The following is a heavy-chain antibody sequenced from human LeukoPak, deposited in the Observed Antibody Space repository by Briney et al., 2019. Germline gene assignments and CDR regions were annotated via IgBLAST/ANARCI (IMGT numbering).Heavy chain of an antibody. CDR2: IIPIFGTA. CDR3: ARESVVWIQVWSYFYY. V-gene: IGHV1-69*05. CDR1: GGTFSSYA. Sequence: GASVKVSCKASGGTFSSYAISWVRQAPGQGLEWMGRIIPIFGTANYAQKFQGRVTIKTDESTSTAYMELSSLTSEDTAVYYCARESVVWIQVWSYFYYWGEGTLVTVSS. J-gene: IGHJ4*02. D-gene: IGHD5-18*01.